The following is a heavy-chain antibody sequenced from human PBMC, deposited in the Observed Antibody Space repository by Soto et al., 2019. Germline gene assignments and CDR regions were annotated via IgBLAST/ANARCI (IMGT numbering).Heavy chain of an antibody. Sequence: EVQLLESGGGLVQPGGSLRLSCAASGFTFSSYAMSWVRQAPGMALEWVSAISGSGGSTYYADSVKGRFTISRDNSKNTLYLQMHRLRAEDSAVYYCAKRRYYDYLDNWFDPWGQGTLVTVSS. J-gene: IGHJ5*02. V-gene: IGHV3-23*01. CDR2: ISGSGGST. CDR3: AKRRYYDYLDNWFDP. D-gene: IGHD3-3*01. CDR1: GFTFSSYA.